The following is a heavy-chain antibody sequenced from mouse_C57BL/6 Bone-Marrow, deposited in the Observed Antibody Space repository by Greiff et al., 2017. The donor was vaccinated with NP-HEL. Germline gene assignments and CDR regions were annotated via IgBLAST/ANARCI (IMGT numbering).Heavy chain of an antibody. V-gene: IGHV1-4*01. CDR3: ARGLFWFAY. CDR1: GYTFTSYT. Sequence: VQLQQSGAELARPGASVKMSCKASGYTFTSYTMPWVKQRPGQGLEWIGYINPSSGYTKYNQKFKDKATLTADKSSSTAYMQLSSLTSEDSAVYYCARGLFWFAYWGQGTLVTVSA. CDR2: INPSSGYT. J-gene: IGHJ3*01.